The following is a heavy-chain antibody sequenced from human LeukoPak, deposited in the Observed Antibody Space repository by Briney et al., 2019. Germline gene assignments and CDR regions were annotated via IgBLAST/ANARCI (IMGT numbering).Heavy chain of an antibody. CDR3: ARGACCGGDCPLPNSLY. J-gene: IGHJ4*02. V-gene: IGHV3-74*01. CDR1: EFTFSRYW. CDR2: IKGDGSST. Sequence: GGSLRLSCAASEFTFSRYWMHWVRQAPGKGLVWVSRIKGDGSSTTYADSVKGRFTISRDNAKNTLYLQMNSLTAEDTAVYYGARGACCGGDCPLPNSLYWGRGTLVTVSS. D-gene: IGHD2-21*01.